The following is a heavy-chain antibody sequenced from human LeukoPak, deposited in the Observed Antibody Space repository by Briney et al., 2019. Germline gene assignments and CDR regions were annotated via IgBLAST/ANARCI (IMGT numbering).Heavy chain of an antibody. Sequence: ASVKVSCKASGYTFTSYDINRVRQATGQGLEWMGWMNPNSGNTGYAQKFQGRVTMTRNTSISTAYMELSSLRSEDTAVYYCAKAGIAVAGLHYWGQGTLVTVSS. CDR2: MNPNSGNT. D-gene: IGHD6-19*01. CDR3: AKAGIAVAGLHY. J-gene: IGHJ4*02. CDR1: GYTFTSYD. V-gene: IGHV1-8*01.